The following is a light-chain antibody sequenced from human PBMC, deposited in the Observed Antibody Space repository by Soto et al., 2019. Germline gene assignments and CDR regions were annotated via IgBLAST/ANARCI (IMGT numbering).Light chain of an antibody. Sequence: DIRMTQSPSSLSASVGDRVTITCRASQGISNDLAWYQQKPGQVPKLLIYAASTLQSGVPSRFSRSGSGTDCTHTSSRLQPRGVATYYCQKYNYAPLTFGGGTKVDIK. CDR2: AAS. CDR3: QKYNYAPLT. J-gene: IGKJ4*01. CDR1: QGISND. V-gene: IGKV1-27*01.